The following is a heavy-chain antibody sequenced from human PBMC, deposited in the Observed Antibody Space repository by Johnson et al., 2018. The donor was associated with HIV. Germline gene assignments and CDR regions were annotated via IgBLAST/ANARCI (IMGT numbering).Heavy chain of an antibody. J-gene: IGHJ3*02. D-gene: IGHD2-2*01. CDR1: GFTVSRNY. V-gene: IGHV3-66*02. CDR3: ARGGVVHDAFDM. CDR2: IYSGGST. Sequence: VQLVESGGGLVQPGGSLRLSCAASGFTVSRNYMNWVRQAPGKGLEWVSVIYSGGSTYYADPVKGRFTLSRDNSKNTLYLQLSSLRTEDTAVFYCARGGVVHDAFDMWGQGTMVTVSS.